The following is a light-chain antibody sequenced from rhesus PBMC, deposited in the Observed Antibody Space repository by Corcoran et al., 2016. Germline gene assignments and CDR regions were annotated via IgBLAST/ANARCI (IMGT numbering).Light chain of an antibody. CDR3: LQYSSSPYT. CDR1: QSISNW. CDR2: KAS. V-gene: IGKV1-22*01. J-gene: IGKJ2*01. Sequence: DIQMTQSPSSLSASLGDTVTITCRASQSISNWLDWYQQKPGKAPKLLIYKASRLQTGVPSRFSGSGSGTDFTLTISSLQPENFATYYCLQYSSSPYTFGQGTKVEIK.